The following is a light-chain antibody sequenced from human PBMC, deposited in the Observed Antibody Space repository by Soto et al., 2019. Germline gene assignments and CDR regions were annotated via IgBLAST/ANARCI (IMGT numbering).Light chain of an antibody. CDR1: HSVSK. V-gene: IGKV3-11*02. CDR2: DTS. J-gene: IGKJ5*01. CDR3: YQRNNWLIT. Sequence: EIVLTQSPSTLSVSPGERATLSCRASHSVSKFACYQQKPGQAPRLLIYDTSNSATGIPATFSGSGCGRAVTPSSINIEHPDFVVYYCYQRNNWLITFGQGTRLEIK.